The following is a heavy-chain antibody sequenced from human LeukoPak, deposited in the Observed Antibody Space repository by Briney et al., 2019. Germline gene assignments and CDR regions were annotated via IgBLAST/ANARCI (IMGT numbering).Heavy chain of an antibody. CDR1: GGSISSSSYY. CDR3: ARVSGDIDY. D-gene: IGHD7-27*01. J-gene: IGHJ4*02. CDR2: IYYSGST. Sequence: SETLSLTCTVSGGSISSSSYYWGWIRQPPGKGLEWIGSIYYSGSTYYNPSLKNGVTISVDTSKNQFSLKLSSVTVADTAVYYCARVSGDIDYWGQGTLVTVSS. V-gene: IGHV4-39*07.